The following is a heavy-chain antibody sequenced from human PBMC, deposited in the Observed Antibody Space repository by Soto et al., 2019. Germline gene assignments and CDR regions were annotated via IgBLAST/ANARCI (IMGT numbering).Heavy chain of an antibody. J-gene: IGHJ6*02. CDR2: IWYDGSNK. CDR3: ARDIIPQGGDYYYGMDV. V-gene: IGHV3-33*01. D-gene: IGHD3-3*01. Sequence: QVQLVESGGGVVQPGRSLRLSCAASGFTFSSYGMHWVRQAPGKGLEWVAVIWYDGSNKYYPDSVKGRFTISRDNSKNTLYLQMKSLRAEDTAVYYCARDIIPQGGDYYYGMDVWGQGTTVTVSS. CDR1: GFTFSSYG.